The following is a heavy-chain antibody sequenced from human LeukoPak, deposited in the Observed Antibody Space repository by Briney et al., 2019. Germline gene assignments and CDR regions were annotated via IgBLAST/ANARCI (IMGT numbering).Heavy chain of an antibody. J-gene: IGHJ3*02. D-gene: IGHD4-17*01. CDR2: IYYSGGT. V-gene: IGHV4-39*01. CDR1: GGSISSSGYY. Sequence: SDTLSLTCTVSGGSISSSGYYWGWIRQSPGKGLEWIGSIYYSGGTYSNPSLKSRVTISVDTSKNQFSLKLTSVTAADTAVYYCARHDYGDYGTFDIWGQGTMVTVSS. CDR3: ARHDYGDYGTFDI.